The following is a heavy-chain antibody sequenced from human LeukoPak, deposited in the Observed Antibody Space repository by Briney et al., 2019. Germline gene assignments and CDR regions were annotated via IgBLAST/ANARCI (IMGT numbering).Heavy chain of an antibody. V-gene: IGHV4-61*01. D-gene: IGHD3-10*01. J-gene: IGHJ4*02. CDR2: IYNSGNT. CDR3: VRDRELNY. Sequence: SETLSLTCTASGGSVSSGNYYWSWIRQPPGKGLEWIGYIYNSGNTNYNPSFKSRVTISEDTPKNQFSLKLSSVTAADTAVYYCVRDRELNYWGQGTLVTVSS. CDR1: GGSVSSGNYY.